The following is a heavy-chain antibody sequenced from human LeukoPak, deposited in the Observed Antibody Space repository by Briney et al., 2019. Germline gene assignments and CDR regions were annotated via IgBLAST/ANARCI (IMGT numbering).Heavy chain of an antibody. V-gene: IGHV4-34*01. CDR3: ARDRGYYGSGNLDV. CDR1: GGSFSGYY. CDR2: INHSGST. J-gene: IGHJ6*04. Sequence: SETLSLTCAVYGGSFSGYYWSWIRQPPGKGLEWIGEINHSGSTNYNPSLKSRVTISVDTSKNQFSLKLSSVTAADTAVYYCARDRGYYGSGNLDVWGKGTTVTISS. D-gene: IGHD3-10*01.